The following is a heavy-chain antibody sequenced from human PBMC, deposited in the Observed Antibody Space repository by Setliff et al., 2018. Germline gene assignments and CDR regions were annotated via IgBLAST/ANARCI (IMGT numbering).Heavy chain of an antibody. CDR3: AREYVGEPPLAPTFP. CDR2: INPNSGGT. V-gene: IGHV1-2*02. Sequence: GASGKVSCKVSGYDFRGHGINWVRQAPGQGLEWMGWINPNSGGTNYAQKFQGRVTMTRDTSISTAYMELSRLRSDDTAVYYCAREYVGEPPLAPTFPWGQGTLVTVSS. J-gene: IGHJ5*02. CDR1: GYDFRGHG. D-gene: IGHD3-16*01.